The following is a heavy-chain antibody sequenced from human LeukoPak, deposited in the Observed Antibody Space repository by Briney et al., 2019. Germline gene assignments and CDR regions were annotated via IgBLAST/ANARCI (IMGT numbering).Heavy chain of an antibody. Sequence: PSVTLSLTCTVSGGSVSSGSYYWSWIRQPPGKGLEWIGYIYYSGSTNYNPSLKSRVTISVDTSKNQFSLKLSSVTAADTAVYYCARSKAAAGTPLVWGQGTTVTVSS. CDR3: ARSKAAAGTPLV. CDR2: IYYSGST. D-gene: IGHD6-13*01. J-gene: IGHJ6*02. V-gene: IGHV4-61*01. CDR1: GGSVSSGSYY.